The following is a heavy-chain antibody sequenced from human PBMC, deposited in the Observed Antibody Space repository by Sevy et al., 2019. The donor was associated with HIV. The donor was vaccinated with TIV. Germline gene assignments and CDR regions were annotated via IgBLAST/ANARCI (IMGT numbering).Heavy chain of an antibody. CDR1: GDSFSSYF. CDR3: ARSNWVTATNGFSNSYYFDY. CDR2: INTSGST. D-gene: IGHD7-27*01. Sequence: SETLSLTCTVSGDSFSSYFWAWIRQPAGKGLEWIGRINTSGSTKYNPSLKSRVTMSVDTSKSQFSLKVTSLTAADTAIYFCARSNWVTATNGFSNSYYFDYWGQGSLVTVSS. V-gene: IGHV4-4*07. J-gene: IGHJ4*02.